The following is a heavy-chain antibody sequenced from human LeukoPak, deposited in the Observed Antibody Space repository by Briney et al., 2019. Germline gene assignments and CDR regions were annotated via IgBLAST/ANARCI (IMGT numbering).Heavy chain of an antibody. D-gene: IGHD3-10*01. CDR2: IWNDGSDK. CDR1: GFTFRSYG. J-gene: IGHJ4*02. CDR3: ARGRGYGSGSSPIFDY. V-gene: IGHV3-33*01. Sequence: PGKSLRLSCAASGFTFRSYGMHWVRQAPGKGLDWVAVIWNDGSDKYYADSVKGRFTISRDNSKNTLYLQMNSLRAEDTAVYYCARGRGYGSGSSPIFDYWGQGTLVTVSS.